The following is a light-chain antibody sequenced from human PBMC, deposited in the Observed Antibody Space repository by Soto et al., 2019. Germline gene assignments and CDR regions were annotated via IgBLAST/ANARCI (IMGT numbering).Light chain of an antibody. V-gene: IGKV3-20*01. Sequence: EIVLTQSPGTLSLSPGERATLSCRASQSVSSSYLAWYQQKPGQAPRLLIYGASSRATGIPDRFSGSGSGTDFTLTIDRLESEDFAVYYCQQYGSSAWTFGQGTKVDIK. CDR3: QQYGSSAWT. CDR1: QSVSSSY. CDR2: GAS. J-gene: IGKJ1*01.